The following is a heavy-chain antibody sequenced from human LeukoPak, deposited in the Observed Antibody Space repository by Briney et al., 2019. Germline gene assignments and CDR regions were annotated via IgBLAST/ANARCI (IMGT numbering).Heavy chain of an antibody. Sequence: ASVKVSCKASGYTFTGYYMHWVRQAPGQGLEWMGWINPNSGGTNYAQKFQGRVTMTRDTSISTAYMELSRLRSDDTAVYYCARDPGGSEIYYFDYWGQGALVTVSS. J-gene: IGHJ4*02. D-gene: IGHD1-26*01. CDR2: INPNSGGT. CDR1: GYTFTGYY. V-gene: IGHV1-2*02. CDR3: ARDPGGSEIYYFDY.